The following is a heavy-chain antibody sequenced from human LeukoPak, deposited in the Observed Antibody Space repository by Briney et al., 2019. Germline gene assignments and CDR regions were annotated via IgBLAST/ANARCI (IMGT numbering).Heavy chain of an antibody. CDR3: ARVWSPPYTSSWPYYFDY. CDR2: ISSSSSYI. Sequence: PSETLSLTCTVSGGSISSSSYYWGWIRQPPGKGLEWVSSISSSSSYIYYVDSVKGRFTISRDNAKNSLYLQMNSLRAEDTAVYYCARVWSPPYTSSWPYYFDYWGQGTLVTVSS. D-gene: IGHD6-13*01. CDR1: GGSISSSS. V-gene: IGHV3-21*01. J-gene: IGHJ4*02.